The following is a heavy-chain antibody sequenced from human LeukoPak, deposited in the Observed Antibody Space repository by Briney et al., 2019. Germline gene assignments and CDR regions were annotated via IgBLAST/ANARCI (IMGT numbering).Heavy chain of an antibody. CDR1: GFTFSSYS. CDR3: AKDKEYGGKSHDAFDI. V-gene: IGHV3-21*01. J-gene: IGHJ3*02. CDR2: ISSSSSYI. Sequence: PGGSLRLSCAASGFTFSSYSMNWVRQAPGKGLEWVSSISSSSSYIYYADSVKGRFTISRDNAKNSLYLQMNSLRAEDTAVYYCAKDKEYGGKSHDAFDIWGQGTMVTVSS. D-gene: IGHD4-23*01.